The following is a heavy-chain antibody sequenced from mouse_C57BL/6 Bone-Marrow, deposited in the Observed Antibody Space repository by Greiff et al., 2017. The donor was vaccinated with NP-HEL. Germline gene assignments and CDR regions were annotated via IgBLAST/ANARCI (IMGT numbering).Heavy chain of an antibody. CDR3: ARYGNWYFDV. J-gene: IGHJ1*03. D-gene: IGHD1-1*02. V-gene: IGHV1-64*01. CDR2: IHPNSGST. Sequence: QVQLQQPGAELVKPGASVKLSCKASGYTFTSYWMHWVKQRPGQGLEWIGMIHPNSGSTNYNEKFKNKATLTVDKSSSTSYMQLSSLTSEDSAVYYCARYGNWYFDVWGTGTTVTVSS. CDR1: GYTFTSYW.